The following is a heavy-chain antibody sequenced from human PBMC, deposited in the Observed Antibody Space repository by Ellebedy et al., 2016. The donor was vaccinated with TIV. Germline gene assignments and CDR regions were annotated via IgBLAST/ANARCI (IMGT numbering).Heavy chain of an antibody. CDR3: ARQMSVVVPAAIGYYYYYMDV. Sequence: SETLSLTXAVYGGSFSGYYWSWIRQPPGKGLEWIGEINHSGSTNYNPSLKSRVTISVDTSKNQFSLKLSSVTAADTAVYYCARQMSVVVPAAIGYYYYYMDVWGKGTTVTVSS. CDR1: GGSFSGYY. J-gene: IGHJ6*03. CDR2: INHSGST. D-gene: IGHD2-2*01. V-gene: IGHV4-34*01.